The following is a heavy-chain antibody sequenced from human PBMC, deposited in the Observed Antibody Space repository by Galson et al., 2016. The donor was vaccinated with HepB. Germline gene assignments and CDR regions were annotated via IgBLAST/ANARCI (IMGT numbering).Heavy chain of an antibody. J-gene: IGHJ4*02. CDR3: AKGPQDTAMAYYFDY. CDR1: GFIFSNYA. D-gene: IGHD5-18*01. V-gene: IGHV3-23*01. Sequence: SLRLSCAASGFIFSNYAMTWVRQAPGKGLEWVSLISGSGGITYYADSVKGRFTISRDNSKNTLSLQIDSLRAEDTATYYCAKGPQDTAMAYYFDYWGLGTLVTVSS. CDR2: ISGSGGIT.